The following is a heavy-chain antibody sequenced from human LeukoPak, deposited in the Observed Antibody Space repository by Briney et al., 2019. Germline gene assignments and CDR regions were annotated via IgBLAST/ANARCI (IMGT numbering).Heavy chain of an antibody. CDR2: IYYSGST. J-gene: IGHJ4*02. D-gene: IGHD6-13*01. Sequence: SETLSLTCTVSGGSISSGSYYWGWIRQPPRKGLEWIGSIYYSGSTYYKPSLKSRVTISLDTSKNQFSLKLSSVTAADTAVYYCARAYSPPQWSPFDYWGQGTLVTVSS. CDR1: GGSISSGSYY. V-gene: IGHV4-39*07. CDR3: ARAYSPPQWSPFDY.